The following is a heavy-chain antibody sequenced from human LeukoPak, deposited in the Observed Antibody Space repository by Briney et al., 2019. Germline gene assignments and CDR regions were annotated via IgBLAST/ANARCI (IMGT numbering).Heavy chain of an antibody. CDR2: LSRSGGSR. V-gene: IGHV3-23*01. CDR3: AKLDPYDYIWGSKYYFDY. Sequence: GGSLRLSCAASGFTFSSYAMSWVRQAPGKGLEWVSTLSRSGGSRYCADSVKGRITISRDNSESTLYLQMNSLRAEDTAVYYCAKLDPYDYIWGSKYYFDYWGQGTLVTVSS. J-gene: IGHJ4*02. CDR1: GFTFSSYA. D-gene: IGHD3-16*01.